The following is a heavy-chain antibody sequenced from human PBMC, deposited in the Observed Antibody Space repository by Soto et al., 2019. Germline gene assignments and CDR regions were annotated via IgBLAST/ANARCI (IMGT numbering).Heavy chain of an antibody. J-gene: IGHJ6*02. D-gene: IGHD1-20*01. Sequence: EVHLLESGGGLVQPGGSLRLSCAASGFTFSSYAMSWVRQAPGKGLEWVSSISGSGGSAYYADSVKGRFTISRDNSKNTRYLQMNNLRAEDTAVYYCARHITVGSQYYYYYGMDVWGQGTTVTVSS. CDR1: GFTFSSYA. CDR2: ISGSGGSA. V-gene: IGHV3-23*01. CDR3: ARHITVGSQYYYYYGMDV.